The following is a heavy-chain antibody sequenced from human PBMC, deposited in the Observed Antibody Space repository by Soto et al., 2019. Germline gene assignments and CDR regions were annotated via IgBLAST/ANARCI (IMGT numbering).Heavy chain of an antibody. D-gene: IGHD3-9*01. CDR3: ARTTILAGFALPEPLYGMDV. CDR1: GDSISSTSYY. V-gene: IGHV4-39*01. Sequence: PSETLSLTCTVSGDSISSTSYYWGWIRQPPGKGLEYIGTLSYSGGTTYNSSLKTRMTISVDTSRNQFSLRLYSVIAADTALYYCARTTILAGFALPEPLYGMDVWGHGITVSVSS. J-gene: IGHJ6*02. CDR2: LSYSGGT.